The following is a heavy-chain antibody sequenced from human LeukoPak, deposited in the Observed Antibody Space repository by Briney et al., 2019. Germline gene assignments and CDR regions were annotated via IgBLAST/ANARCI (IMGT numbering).Heavy chain of an antibody. CDR2: IYHSGST. V-gene: IGHV4-38-2*02. CDR1: GYSISSGYY. Sequence: PSETLSLTCTVSGYSISSGYYWGWIRQPPGKGLEWIGSIYHSGSTYYNPSLKSRVTMSVDTSKNQFSLKLSSVTAVDTAVYYCARTHSSGFSFDYWGQGTLVTVSS. CDR3: ARTHSSGFSFDY. J-gene: IGHJ4*02. D-gene: IGHD6-19*01.